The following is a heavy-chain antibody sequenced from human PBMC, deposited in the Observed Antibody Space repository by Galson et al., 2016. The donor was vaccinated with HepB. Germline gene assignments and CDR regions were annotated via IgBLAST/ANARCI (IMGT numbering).Heavy chain of an antibody. V-gene: IGHV5-10-1*01. CDR3: ARRNMVVEPAAIPLSRYYYTHCMDV. D-gene: IGHD2-2*01. Sequence: QSGAEVKQPGESLRISCKTPGYTFTSYWITWVRQMPGKGLEWMGRIDPSDSFSNYSPSFQGHVSMSVDKSISTAYLQWSSLEASDTATYYCARRNMVVEPAAIPLSRYYYTHCMDVWGKGTTVTV. J-gene: IGHJ6*03. CDR2: IDPSDSFS. CDR1: GYTFTSYW.